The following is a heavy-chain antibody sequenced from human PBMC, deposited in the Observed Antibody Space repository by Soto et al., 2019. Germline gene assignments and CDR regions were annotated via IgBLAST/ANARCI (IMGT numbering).Heavy chain of an antibody. CDR1: GGTFISDA. V-gene: IGHV1-69*06. Sequence: QVRLVQSEAEVKKAGSSVKVSYKASGGTFISDAVTWVRQAPGQGLEWMGGVIPMFPKANYAQKFQGRATMTADKSPSTVYMALHSLKSEDTALYYCARCHSDSSGPGYLDSWGQGTLVTVTS. J-gene: IGHJ4*02. CDR2: VIPMFPKA. D-gene: IGHD3-22*01. CDR3: ARCHSDSSGPGYLDS.